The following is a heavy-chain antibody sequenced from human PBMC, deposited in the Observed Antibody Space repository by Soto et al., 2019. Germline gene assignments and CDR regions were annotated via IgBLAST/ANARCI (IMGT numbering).Heavy chain of an antibody. Sequence: QLQLQESGPGLVKPSETLSLTCTVSGGSISSSSYYWGWIRQPPGKGLEWIGSIYYSGSTYYNPSLNSRVSISVDTSKHQFSLRLSSVTASDTAVYYCASSLGRLSNFDYWGQGTLVTVSS. CDR2: IYYSGST. CDR3: ASSLGRLSNFDY. J-gene: IGHJ4*02. CDR1: GGSISSSSYY. V-gene: IGHV4-39*01. D-gene: IGHD2-15*01.